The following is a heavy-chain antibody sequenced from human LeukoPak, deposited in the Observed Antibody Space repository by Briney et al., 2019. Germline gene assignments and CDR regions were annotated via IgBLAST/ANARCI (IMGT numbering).Heavy chain of an antibody. J-gene: IGHJ4*02. CDR2: IYHSGNT. CDR3: ASTRRAAVAGRFDS. V-gene: IGHV4-4*09. D-gene: IGHD6-19*01. Sequence: SETLSLTCTVSGASMSSNYWSWIRQPPGKGLEWIGYIYHSGNTNYSPSLESRVTMSVDESKNQFSLRVHFVSAADTAVYYCASTRRAAVAGRFDSWGQGTLVTVSS. CDR1: GASMSSNY.